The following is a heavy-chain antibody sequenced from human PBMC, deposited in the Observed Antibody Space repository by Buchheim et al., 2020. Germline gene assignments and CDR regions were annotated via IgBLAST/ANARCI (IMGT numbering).Heavy chain of an antibody. V-gene: IGHV3-30*03. D-gene: IGHD1-7*01. CDR1: GFTFSSYG. CDR2: ISYDGSNK. Sequence: QVQLVESGGGVVQPGRSLRLSCAASGFTFSSYGMHWVRQAPGKGLEWVAVISYDGSNKYYADSVKGRFTISRDNSKNTLYLQMNSLRAEDTAVYYCARESGGYNWNYEIYYYYYGMDVWGQGTT. J-gene: IGHJ6*02. CDR3: ARESGGYNWNYEIYYYYYGMDV.